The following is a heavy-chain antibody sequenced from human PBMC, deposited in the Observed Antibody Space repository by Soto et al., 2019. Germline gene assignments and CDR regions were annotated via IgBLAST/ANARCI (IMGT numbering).Heavy chain of an antibody. CDR1: GGSFSGYY. D-gene: IGHD3-10*01. V-gene: IGHV4-34*01. CDR3: ARLHMVRGVINFDY. Sequence: SETLSLTCAVYGGSFSGYYWSWIRQPPGKGLEWIGEINHSGSTNYNPSLKSRVTISVDTSKNQFYLKLSSVTAADTAAYYCARLHMVRGVINFDYWGQGTLVTVSS. J-gene: IGHJ4*02. CDR2: INHSGST.